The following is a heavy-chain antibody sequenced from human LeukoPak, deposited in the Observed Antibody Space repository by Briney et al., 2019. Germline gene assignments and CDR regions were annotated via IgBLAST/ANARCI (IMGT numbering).Heavy chain of an antibody. CDR3: AREARELLGSVDY. CDR2: INSDGSST. V-gene: IGHV3-74*01. J-gene: IGHJ4*02. D-gene: IGHD1-26*01. CDR1: GFTFSSYW. Sequence: GGSLRLSCAASGFTFSSYWMHWVRQAPGKGLVWVSRINSDGSSTSYADSVKGRFTISRDNTKNTLYLQINSLRAEDTAVYYCAREARELLGSVDYWGQGTLVTVSS.